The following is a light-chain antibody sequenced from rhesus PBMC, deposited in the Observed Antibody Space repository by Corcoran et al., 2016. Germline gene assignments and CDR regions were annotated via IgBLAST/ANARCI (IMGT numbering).Light chain of an antibody. Sequence: DIQMTQSPSSLSASVGDRVTITCRASQGITNDLAWYQQKPGETLKLLIFEASSLQSGIPSRFSGSGSGTDFTLTISRLQSEDFATYYCQHYYSTPYSFGQGTKVEIK. CDR2: EAS. CDR1: QGITND. V-gene: IGKV1-25*01. J-gene: IGKJ2*01. CDR3: QHYYSTPYS.